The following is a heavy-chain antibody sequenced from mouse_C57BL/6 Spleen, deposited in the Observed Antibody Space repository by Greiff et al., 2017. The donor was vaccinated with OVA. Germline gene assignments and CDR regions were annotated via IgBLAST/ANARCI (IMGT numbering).Heavy chain of an antibody. CDR3: ARRCNLYYFDY. D-gene: IGHD2-1*01. CDR2: ISRGGSYT. V-gene: IGHV5-6*02. CDR1: GFTFSSYG. Sequence: EVRLVESGGDLVKPGGSLKLSCAASGFTFSSYGMSWVRQTPDKRLEWVATISRGGSYTYYTDSVKGRFTISRDNAKNTLYLQMSSLKAEDTSVYYCARRCNLYYFDYWGQGTTLTVSS. J-gene: IGHJ2*01.